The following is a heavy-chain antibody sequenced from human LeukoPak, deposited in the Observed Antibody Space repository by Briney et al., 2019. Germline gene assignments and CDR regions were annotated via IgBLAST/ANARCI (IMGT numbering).Heavy chain of an antibody. Sequence: SQTLSLTCAISGDSVSSNSAAWNWIRQSSSRGLEWLGRTVYRSKWYYDYAVSVQSRITINADTSKNQFSLHLNSATPGDTAVYYCARSTALVSDDWVDPWGQGTLVTVSS. CDR2: TVYRSKWYY. V-gene: IGHV6-1*01. D-gene: IGHD3-9*01. CDR3: ARSTALVSDDWVDP. J-gene: IGHJ5*02. CDR1: GDSVSSNSAA.